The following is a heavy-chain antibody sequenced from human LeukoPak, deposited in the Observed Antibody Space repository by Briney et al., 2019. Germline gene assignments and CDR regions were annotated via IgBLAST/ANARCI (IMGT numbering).Heavy chain of an antibody. V-gene: IGHV3-21*04. Sequence: GGSLRLSCAASGFTFSSYSMNWVRQAPGKGLEWVSSISGSSSYIYYADSVKGRFTISRDNAKKSLYLQMNSLRAEDTAVYYCARGGSYLSAFDIWGQGTMVTVSS. CDR2: ISGSSSYI. D-gene: IGHD1-26*01. J-gene: IGHJ3*02. CDR3: ARGGSYLSAFDI. CDR1: GFTFSSYS.